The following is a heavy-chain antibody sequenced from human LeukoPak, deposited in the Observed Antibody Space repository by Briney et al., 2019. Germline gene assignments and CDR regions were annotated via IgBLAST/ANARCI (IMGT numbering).Heavy chain of an antibody. CDR1: GFTFRNYA. D-gene: IGHD4-11*01. Sequence: GGSLRLSCAASGFTFRNYAMTWVRQAPGKGLEWVSSIPSSGDGTYYADSVKGRFTISRDNSKNTLYLQMNSLRAEDTAVYYCAKYGGSKPVDYWGQGTLVTVSS. V-gene: IGHV3-23*01. CDR2: IPSSGDGT. CDR3: AKYGGSKPVDY. J-gene: IGHJ4*02.